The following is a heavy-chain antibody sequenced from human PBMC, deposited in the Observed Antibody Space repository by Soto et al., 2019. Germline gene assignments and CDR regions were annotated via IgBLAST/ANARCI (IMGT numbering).Heavy chain of an antibody. CDR2: IDPSDSYT. CDR1: GYTFTTYY. J-gene: IGHJ6*02. V-gene: IGHV5-10-1*01. CDR3: AREDTAVVRNGVYV. D-gene: IGHD2-8*01. Sequence: GESLKISCAASGYTFTTYYITWARQLPGKGLEWVGRIDPSDSYTTYNPSFQGHVTISADKSIRTAYLQWSSLEASDSAMYYCAREDTAVVRNGVYVSGQRSSVIVSS.